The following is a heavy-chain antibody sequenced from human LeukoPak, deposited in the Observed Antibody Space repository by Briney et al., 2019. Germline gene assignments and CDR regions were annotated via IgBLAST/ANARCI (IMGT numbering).Heavy chain of an antibody. J-gene: IGHJ6*02. D-gene: IGHD4-17*01. CDR1: GFTFDDYA. V-gene: IGHV3-9*01. CDR3: AKAPTGRYYYGMDV. Sequence: PGRSLRLSCAASGFTFDDYAMPWVRQAPGKGLEWVSGISWNSGSIGYADSVKGRFTISRDNAKNSLYLQMNGLRAEDTALYYCAKAPTGRYYYGMDVWGQGTTVTVSS. CDR2: ISWNSGSI.